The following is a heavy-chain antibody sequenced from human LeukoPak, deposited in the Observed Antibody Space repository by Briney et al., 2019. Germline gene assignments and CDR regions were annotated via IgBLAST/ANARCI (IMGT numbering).Heavy chain of an antibody. Sequence: PSETLSLTCTVSGGSISSYYWSWIRQPPEKGLEWIGYIYYSGSTNYNPSLKSRVTISVDTSKNQFSLKLSSVTAADTAVYYCAREERYSGYDRYYYYGMDVWGQGTTVTVSS. CDR2: IYYSGST. D-gene: IGHD5-12*01. V-gene: IGHV4-59*01. J-gene: IGHJ6*02. CDR1: GGSISSYY. CDR3: AREERYSGYDRYYYYGMDV.